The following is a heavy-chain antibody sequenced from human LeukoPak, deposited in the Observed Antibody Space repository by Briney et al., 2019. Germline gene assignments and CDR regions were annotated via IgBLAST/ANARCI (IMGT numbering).Heavy chain of an antibody. CDR1: GYTFTGYY. CDR3: ARVNYDFWSGYYNS. Sequence: ASVKVSCEASGYTFTGYYMHWVRQAPGQGLEWMGWINPNSGGTNYAQKFQGRVTMTRDTSISTAYMELSRLRSDDTAVYYCARVNYDFWSGYYNSWGQGTLVTVSS. V-gene: IGHV1-2*02. J-gene: IGHJ4*02. CDR2: INPNSGGT. D-gene: IGHD3-3*01.